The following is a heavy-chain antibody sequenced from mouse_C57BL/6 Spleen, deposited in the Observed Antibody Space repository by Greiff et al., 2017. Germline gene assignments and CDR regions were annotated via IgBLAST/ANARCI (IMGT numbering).Heavy chain of an antibody. CDR3: ARTNWDYAMDY. V-gene: IGHV5-17*01. Sequence: DVQLVESGGGLVKPGGSLKLSCAASGFTFSDYGMHWVRQAPEKGLEWVAYISRGSSTIYYADTVKGRFTISRDNAKNTLCLQMTRLRSEDTAMYYCARTNWDYAMDYWGQGTSVTVSS. J-gene: IGHJ4*01. D-gene: IGHD4-1*01. CDR2: ISRGSSTI. CDR1: GFTFSDYG.